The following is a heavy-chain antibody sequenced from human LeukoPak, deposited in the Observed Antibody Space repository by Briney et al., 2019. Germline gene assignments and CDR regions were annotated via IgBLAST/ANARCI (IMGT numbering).Heavy chain of an antibody. CDR2: ISSSGGTT. CDR3: ATGGTY. J-gene: IGHJ4*02. CDR1: GFTFSSYE. D-gene: IGHD2-15*01. Sequence: GGSLRLSCAASGFTFSSYEMNWVRQAPGKGLEWVSGISSSGGTTHYADSVKGRFTISRDNAKNSLYLQMNSLRAEDTAVYYCATGGTYWGQGTLVTVSS. V-gene: IGHV3-48*03.